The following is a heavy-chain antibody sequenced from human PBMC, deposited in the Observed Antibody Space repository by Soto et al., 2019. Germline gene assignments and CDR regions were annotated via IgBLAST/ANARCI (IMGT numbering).Heavy chain of an antibody. V-gene: IGHV1-69*13. D-gene: IGHD1-1*01. Sequence: ASVKVSCKASGGTFSSYAISWVRQAPGQGLEWVGGIIPIFGTANYAQKFQGRVTITADESTSTAYMELSSLRSEDTAVYYCARDYSRTNWFDPWGQGTLVTVSS. CDR1: GGTFSSYA. CDR2: IIPIFGTA. CDR3: ARDYSRTNWFDP. J-gene: IGHJ5*02.